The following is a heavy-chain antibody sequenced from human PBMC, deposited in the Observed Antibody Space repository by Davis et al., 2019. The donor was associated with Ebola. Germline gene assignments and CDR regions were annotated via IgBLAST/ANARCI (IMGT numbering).Heavy chain of an antibody. CDR2: MNPNSGNA. J-gene: IGHJ5*02. V-gene: IGHV1-8*01. Sequence: AASVKVSCKASGYTFTSYDINWVRQATGQGLEWMGWMNPNSGNAGYAQKFQGRVTMTRNTSITTAYMELSSLRSEDTAVYYCARVLTQPQRRWFDPWGQGTLVTVSS. D-gene: IGHD1-14*01. CDR3: ARVLTQPQRRWFDP. CDR1: GYTFTSYD.